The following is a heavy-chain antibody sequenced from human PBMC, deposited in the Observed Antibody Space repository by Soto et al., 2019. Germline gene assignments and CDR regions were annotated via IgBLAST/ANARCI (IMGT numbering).Heavy chain of an antibody. CDR3: TGEVASGY. CDR1: GFTVSTYG. J-gene: IGHJ4*02. CDR2: ISRDGGTK. D-gene: IGHD2-8*02. V-gene: IGHV3-30*03. Sequence: QVPLVESGGGVVQPGRSLRLSCAVSGFTVSTYGMHWVRQAPGKGLEWVAVISRDGGTKYYADSVKGRFTISRDNSRNKLFLEMNSRRGDDMAVYYCTGEVASGYWGQGTLVTVSS.